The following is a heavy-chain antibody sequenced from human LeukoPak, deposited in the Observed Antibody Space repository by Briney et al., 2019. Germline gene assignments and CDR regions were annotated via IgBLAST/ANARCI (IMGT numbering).Heavy chain of an antibody. V-gene: IGHV4-39*07. CDR1: GGSISSSSYY. D-gene: IGHD4-11*01. CDR3: ARELTTVTTVDY. Sequence: SETLSLTCTVSGGSISSSSYYWGWIRQPPGKGLEWIGSIYYSGSTYYNPSLKSRVTISVDTSKNQFSLKLSSVTAADTAVYYCARELTTVTTVDYWGQGTLVTVSS. J-gene: IGHJ4*02. CDR2: IYYSGST.